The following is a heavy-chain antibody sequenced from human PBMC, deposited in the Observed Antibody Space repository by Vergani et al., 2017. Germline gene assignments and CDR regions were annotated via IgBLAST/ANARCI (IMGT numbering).Heavy chain of an antibody. CDR2: ISYDGSNK. J-gene: IGHJ6*03. CDR3: AKDHHATSYYYYYMDV. Sequence: QVQLVKSGGGVVQPGRSLRLSCAASGFTFSSYGMHWVRQAPGKGLEWVAVISYDGSNKYYADSVKGRFTIARDNSKNTLYLQMNSLRAEDTAVYYCAKDHHATSYYYYYMDVWDKGTTVIVSS. V-gene: IGHV3-30*18. CDR1: GFTFSSYG.